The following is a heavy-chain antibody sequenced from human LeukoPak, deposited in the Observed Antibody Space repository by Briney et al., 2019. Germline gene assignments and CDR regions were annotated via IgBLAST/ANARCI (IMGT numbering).Heavy chain of an antibody. J-gene: IGHJ4*02. CDR3: ARRRIGFDY. Sequence: SETLSLTCTVSGGSISSYYWSWLRQPPGKGLEWIGYIYYSGSTNYNPSLKSRVTISVDTSKNQFSLKLSSVTAADTAVYYCARRRIGFDYWGQGTLVTVSS. CDR1: GGSISSYY. CDR2: IYYSGST. V-gene: IGHV4-59*08. D-gene: IGHD3-16*01.